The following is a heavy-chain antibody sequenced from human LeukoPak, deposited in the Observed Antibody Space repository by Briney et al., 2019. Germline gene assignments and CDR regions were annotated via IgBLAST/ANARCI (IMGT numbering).Heavy chain of an antibody. CDR2: IYYSGST. CDR1: GGSISSSSYY. Sequence: SETLSLTCTVSGGSISSSSYYWGWIRQPPGKGLEWIGSIYYSGSTYYNPSLKSRVTISVDTSKNQFSLKLSSVTAADTAVYYCASIPEYYYYYMDVWGKGTTVTVSS. D-gene: IGHD1-14*01. V-gene: IGHV4-39*01. J-gene: IGHJ6*03. CDR3: ASIPEYYYYYMDV.